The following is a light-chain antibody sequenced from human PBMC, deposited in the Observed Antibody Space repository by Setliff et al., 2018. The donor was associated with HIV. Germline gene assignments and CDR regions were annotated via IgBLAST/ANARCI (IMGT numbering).Light chain of an antibody. CDR2: GVT. CDR3: HSYTSNGTLV. CDR1: SSDIGTSNF. V-gene: IGLV2-14*03. J-gene: IGLJ2*01. Sequence: LPPPASVSGSPGQSITRSCTGPSSDIGTSNFVSWYQQHPGKAPKLIIYGVTNRPSGVSSRFAASKSGNTASLTISGLQAEDEADYYCHSYTSNGTLVFGGGTKVTIL.